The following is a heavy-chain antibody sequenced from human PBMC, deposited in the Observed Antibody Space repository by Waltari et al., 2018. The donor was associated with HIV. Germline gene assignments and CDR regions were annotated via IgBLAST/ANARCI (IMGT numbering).Heavy chain of an antibody. CDR1: GGPVGSSIYY. CDR3: ARGTYGDVLDM. CDR2: VDHRGDT. Sequence: QLHLPESGPALVQSSETLSPTCNVSGGPVGSSIYYWGWIRQPPGKGLEWIGYVDHRGDTKYNPSLQSRVAIFVDTSKNHFSLKLNSVTAADTAVFFCARGTYGDVLDMWGQGTMVIVSS. V-gene: IGHV4-39*02. D-gene: IGHD4-17*01. J-gene: IGHJ3*02.